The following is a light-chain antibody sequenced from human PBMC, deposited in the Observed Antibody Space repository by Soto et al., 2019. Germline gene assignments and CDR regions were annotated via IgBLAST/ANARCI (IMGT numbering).Light chain of an antibody. CDR2: AAS. CDR3: QQYNTFLT. CDR1: QGISNY. J-gene: IGKJ4*01. Sequence: DIQMTQSPSSLSASVGDRVTITCRASQGISNYLAWYQQKPGTVPKLLISAASTLQTGVPSRFSGGGSGTDFTLTISSLQPEDVATYYCQQYNTFLTFGGGTKVDIK. V-gene: IGKV1-27*01.